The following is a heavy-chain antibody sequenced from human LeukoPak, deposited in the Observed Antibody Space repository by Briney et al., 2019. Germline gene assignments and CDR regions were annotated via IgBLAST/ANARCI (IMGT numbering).Heavy chain of an antibody. J-gene: IGHJ6*02. CDR2: ISWNSGTI. Sequence: GGSLRLSCAASGFTFDNYAMHWVRQAPGKGLEWVSSISWNSGTIAYADSVKGRFTISRDNAKNSLYLQMNSLKAEDTALYYCTECFNPLEWYYYGLDVWGRGTTVTVSS. V-gene: IGHV3-9*01. CDR3: TECFNPLEWYYYGLDV. D-gene: IGHD3-3*01. CDR1: GFTFDNYA.